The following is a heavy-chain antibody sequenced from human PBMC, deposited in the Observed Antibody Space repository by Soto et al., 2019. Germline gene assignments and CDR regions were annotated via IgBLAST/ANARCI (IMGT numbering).Heavy chain of an antibody. CDR1: GYTFTGYY. D-gene: IGHD2-2*01. V-gene: IGHV1-2*04. J-gene: IGHJ3*02. Sequence: ASVKVSCKASGYTFTGYYMHWMRQAPGQGLEWMGWINPNSGGTNYAQKFQGWVTMTRDTSISTAYMELSRLRSDDTAVYYCARGGVVPAAHDAFDIWGQGTMVTVSS. CDR2: INPNSGGT. CDR3: ARGGVVPAAHDAFDI.